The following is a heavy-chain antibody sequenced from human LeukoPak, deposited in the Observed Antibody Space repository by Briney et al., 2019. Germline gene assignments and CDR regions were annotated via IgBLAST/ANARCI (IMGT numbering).Heavy chain of an antibody. Sequence: SETLSLTCTVSGGPISSYYWSWIRQPPGKGLEWIGYIYYSGSTDYNPSLKSRVTISVDTSKNQFSLKLSSVTAADTAVYYCARSGPTYSSSWGIFDYWGQGTLVTVSS. CDR2: IYYSGST. CDR1: GGPISSYY. CDR3: ARSGPTYSSSWGIFDY. V-gene: IGHV4-59*01. J-gene: IGHJ4*02. D-gene: IGHD6-13*01.